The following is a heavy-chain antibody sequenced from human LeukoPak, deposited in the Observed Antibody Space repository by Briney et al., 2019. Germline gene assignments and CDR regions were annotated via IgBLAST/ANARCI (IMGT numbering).Heavy chain of an antibody. D-gene: IGHD3-3*01. CDR1: GGTFSSYA. V-gene: IGHV1-69*05. J-gene: IGHJ5*01. Sequence: SVKDSCKASGGTFSSYAISWVRQAPGQGLEWMGGIIPIFGTANYAQKFQGRVTITTDESTSTAYMELSSLRSEDTAVYYCARVLRFFGRNWFDPWGQGTLVTVSS. CDR3: ARVLRFFGRNWFDP. CDR2: IIPIFGTA.